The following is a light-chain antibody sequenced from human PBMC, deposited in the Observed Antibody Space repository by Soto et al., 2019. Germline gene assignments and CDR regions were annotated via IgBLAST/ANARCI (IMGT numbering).Light chain of an antibody. Sequence: DIQMTQSPSSLSASVGDRVTITCRASQGISSYLAWYQQKPGKVPKLLIYAASALQSGVPSRFSGSGSGTDFTLTISSLQPEDVATYYCQKYHSVPFTFGPGTRVDIK. J-gene: IGKJ3*01. CDR1: QGISSY. CDR3: QKYHSVPFT. CDR2: AAS. V-gene: IGKV1-27*01.